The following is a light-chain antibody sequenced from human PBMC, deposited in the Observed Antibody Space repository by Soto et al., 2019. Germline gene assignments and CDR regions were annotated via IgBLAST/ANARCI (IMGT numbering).Light chain of an antibody. CDR2: EDN. Sequence: NFMLTQPHSVSESPGKTVTISCTRSSGSIASNYVQWFQQRPGSAPTTVIYEDNQRPSGVPDRFSGSIDSSSNSASLTISGLKTEDEADYDCQSYDSSSRVFGGGTKLTVL. CDR3: QSYDSSSRV. CDR1: SGSIASNY. V-gene: IGLV6-57*04. J-gene: IGLJ3*02.